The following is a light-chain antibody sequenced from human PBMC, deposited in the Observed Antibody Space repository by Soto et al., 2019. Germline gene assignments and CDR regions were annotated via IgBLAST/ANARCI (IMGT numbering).Light chain of an antibody. CDR3: RQYEKSLPPVT. Sequence: DIILTQSPAIVSVSPGERATLSCRASRSISTNLAWYQHKYGQAPRLLVYGASTRVAGIATRFSGSGSGTDLTLTINYLKSEDFGVYYCRQYEKSLPPVTFGGGTKVEI. J-gene: IGKJ4*01. CDR2: GAS. CDR1: RSISTN. V-gene: IGKV3-15*01.